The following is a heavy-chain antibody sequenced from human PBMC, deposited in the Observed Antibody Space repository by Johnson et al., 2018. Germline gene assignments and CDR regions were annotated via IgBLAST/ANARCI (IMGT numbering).Heavy chain of an antibody. CDR1: GFTFAYEG. J-gene: IGHJ6*02. CDR2: ITRQVYEGTT. CDR3: YRVSLTGRYSPGITSYNGVDF. Sequence: VQLVECGGGLEKPGRSLRLSCTTAGFTFAYEGLSWFGQAPGKGLEWVAFITRQVYEGTTEYGAAVKGRFMVARDDSKSNTYLQMNSLQIKDTAGYNCYRVSLTGRYSPGITSYNGVDFWCQGTTV. D-gene: IGHD4-11*01. V-gene: IGHV3-49*05.